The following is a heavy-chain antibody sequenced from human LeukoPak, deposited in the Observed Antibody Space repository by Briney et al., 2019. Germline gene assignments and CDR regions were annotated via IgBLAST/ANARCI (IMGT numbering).Heavy chain of an antibody. D-gene: IGHD2-21*02. CDR3: AKASEVVTAIRYFDY. CDR2: ISGSGGST. J-gene: IGHJ4*02. CDR1: GFPFSAYS. V-gene: IGHV3-23*01. Sequence: GGSLRLSCAASGFPFSAYSLNWVRQAPGKGLEWVSAISGSGGSTYYADSVKGRFTISRDNSKNTLYLQMNSLRAEDTAVYYCAKASEVVTAIRYFDYWGQGTLVTVSS.